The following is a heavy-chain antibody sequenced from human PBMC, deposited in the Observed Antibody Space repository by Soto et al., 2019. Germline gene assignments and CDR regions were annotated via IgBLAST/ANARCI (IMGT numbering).Heavy chain of an antibody. V-gene: IGHV4-34*01. CDR1: GGSFSGYY. Sequence: SETLSLTCAVYGGSFSGYYWSWIRQPPGKGLEWIGEINHSGSTNYNPSLKSRATISVDTSKNQFSLKLSSVTAADTPVYYCARAPYYDLWSAYYTGYWYFDFWGRGTLVTVSS. J-gene: IGHJ2*01. CDR3: ARAPYYDLWSAYYTGYWYFDF. D-gene: IGHD3-3*01. CDR2: INHSGST.